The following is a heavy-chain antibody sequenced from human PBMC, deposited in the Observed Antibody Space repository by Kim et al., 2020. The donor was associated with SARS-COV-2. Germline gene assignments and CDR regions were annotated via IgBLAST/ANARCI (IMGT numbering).Heavy chain of an antibody. CDR3: ARASKGVVAAVIWFDP. D-gene: IGHD2-15*01. J-gene: IGHJ5*02. Sequence: TFQGIVTITADKSTSTAYMELSSLRSEDTAVYYCARASKGVVAAVIWFDPWGQGTLVTVSS. V-gene: IGHV1-69*04.